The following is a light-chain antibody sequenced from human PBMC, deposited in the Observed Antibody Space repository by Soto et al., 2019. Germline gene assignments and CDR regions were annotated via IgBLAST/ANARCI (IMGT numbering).Light chain of an antibody. J-gene: IGKJ2*01. CDR2: AIS. CDR3: QQSYSTPTYT. CDR1: QSISNY. V-gene: IGKV1-39*01. Sequence: DIQMPQSPSSLSASVGDRVTITCRASQSISNYLNWYQQKPGKAPKLLFYAISHLQTGVPARVAGIGSLTDCTITLHSLQPEDCATYYCQQSYSTPTYTSGHRTKLESK.